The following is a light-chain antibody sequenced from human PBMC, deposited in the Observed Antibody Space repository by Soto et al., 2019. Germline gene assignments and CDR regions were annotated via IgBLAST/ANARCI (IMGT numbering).Light chain of an antibody. CDR1: QSISSW. CDR3: EHYNSYPYT. V-gene: IGKV1-5*03. CDR2: KAS. J-gene: IGKJ2*01. Sequence: DIQMTQSPSTLSASLGDRVTITCRASQSISSWLAWYQQKPGQAPKLVIYKASSLESGVPSRFICSRSWTAFTLNISSLQTDDFASYYCEHYNSYPYTFGQGTKLDIK.